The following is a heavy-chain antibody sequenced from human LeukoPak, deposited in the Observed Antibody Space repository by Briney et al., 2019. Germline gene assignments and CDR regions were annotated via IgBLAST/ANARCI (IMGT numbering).Heavy chain of an antibody. CDR1: GFTFSSYS. CDR3: ARVRAGYYCDN. J-gene: IGHJ4*02. Sequence: PGGSLRLSCAAFGFTFSSYSMNWVRQAPGKGLEWLSYTTSSGGTIYYADSVKGRFTISRDNAKNSLYLQMSSLRDEDTAVYYCARVRAGYYCDNWGQGTLVTVSS. CDR2: TTSSGGTI. V-gene: IGHV3-48*02.